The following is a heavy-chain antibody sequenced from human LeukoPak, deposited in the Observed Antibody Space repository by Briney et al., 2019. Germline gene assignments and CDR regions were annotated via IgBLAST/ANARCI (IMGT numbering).Heavy chain of an antibody. Sequence: PGWSLRLSCAASGFTLSSYWMTWVRQAPGKGLEWVANIKQDGSEKYYVDSVKGRFTISRDNAKNSLYLQMNSLRAEDTAVYYCARGHTAVTRHFDFWGQGTLVTVSS. J-gene: IGHJ4*02. CDR1: GFTLSSYW. CDR3: ARGHTAVTRHFDF. V-gene: IGHV3-7*01. D-gene: IGHD4-17*01. CDR2: IKQDGSEK.